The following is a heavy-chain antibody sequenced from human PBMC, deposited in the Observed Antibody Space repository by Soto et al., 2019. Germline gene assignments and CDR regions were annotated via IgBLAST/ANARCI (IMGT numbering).Heavy chain of an antibody. Sequence: NSVDYDVSGIRQEQGKGLEWLSYTSSSDGSSYTNYADSVKGRFTISRDSARNSLYLQMNSLRAEDTAVYYCGRNQHSGCYYSFDYWGQGTLVTVSS. D-gene: IGHD3-22*01. J-gene: IGHJ4*02. CDR2: TSSSDGSSYT. V-gene: IGHV3-11*06. CDR3: GRNQHSGCYYSFDY. CDR1: NSVDYD.